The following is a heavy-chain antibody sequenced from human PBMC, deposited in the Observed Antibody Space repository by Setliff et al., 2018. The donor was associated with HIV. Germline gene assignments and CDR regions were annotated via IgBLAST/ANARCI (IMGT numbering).Heavy chain of an antibody. V-gene: IGHV1-8*02. CDR1: GYTFTNYD. J-gene: IGHJ6*03. Sequence: ASVKVSCKPSGYTFTNYDINWVRQAAGQGLEWMGWMNPGSRNTGYAQRLEGSVTMTWDTSISTAYMELNNVKFEDTAVYYCARARTDHYDRGRRSRYYIDVWARGATGTVSS. CDR3: ARARTDHYDRGRRSRYYIDV. CDR2: MNPGSRNT. D-gene: IGHD3-22*01.